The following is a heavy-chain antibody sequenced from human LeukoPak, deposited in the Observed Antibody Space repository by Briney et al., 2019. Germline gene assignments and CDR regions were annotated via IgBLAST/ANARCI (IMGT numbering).Heavy chain of an antibody. CDR2: ISSSASNL. CDR3: AREVILSGSYSGY. V-gene: IGHV3-11*01. D-gene: IGHD1-26*01. Sequence: GGSLRLSCAASRFTVSSNYMSWVRQAQGKGLEGVLYISSSASNLYYEDHVKGRFATSRDNSKNPLYLQMNSLRAEDTAVYYCAREVILSGSYSGYWGQGTLVTVSS. CDR1: RFTVSSNY. J-gene: IGHJ4*02.